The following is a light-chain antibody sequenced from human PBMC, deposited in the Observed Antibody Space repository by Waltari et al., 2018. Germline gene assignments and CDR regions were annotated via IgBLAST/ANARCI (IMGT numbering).Light chain of an antibody. CDR3: QQYGNSPLT. V-gene: IGKV3-20*01. CDR1: HFVSSNY. CDR2: DAS. J-gene: IGKJ4*01. Sequence: EIVLTQSPGTLSLSPGDRATLSCRASHFVSSNYLAWYQQKPGQTPRLLIYDASARATGIADRFSGSGSGTDFTLTISRLGPEDFAVYYCQQYGNSPLTFGGGTKVE.